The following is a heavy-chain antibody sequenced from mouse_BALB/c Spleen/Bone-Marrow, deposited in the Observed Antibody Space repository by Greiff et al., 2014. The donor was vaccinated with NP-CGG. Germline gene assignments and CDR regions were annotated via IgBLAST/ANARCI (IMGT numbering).Heavy chain of an antibody. D-gene: IGHD2-14*01. Sequence: EVMLVESGGGLVKPGGSLKLSCAASGFTFSDYYMYWVRQTPEKRLEWVATISDGGSYIYYPDSMRGRFTISRDNAKNNLYLQMSSLKSEDTAMYYCARDRGVQGYAMDYWGQGTSVTVSS. CDR3: ARDRGVQGYAMDY. CDR1: GFTFSDYY. V-gene: IGHV5-4*02. J-gene: IGHJ4*01. CDR2: ISDGGSYI.